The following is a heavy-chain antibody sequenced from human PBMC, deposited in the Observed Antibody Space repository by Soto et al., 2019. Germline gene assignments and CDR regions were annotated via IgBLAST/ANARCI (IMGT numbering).Heavy chain of an antibody. V-gene: IGHV4-59*01. Sequence: PSETLSLTCTFSVGSIISYYWSWTRQPPGKGLEWIGYIYYSGSTNYNPSLKSRVTISVDTSKNQFSLKLSSVTAADTAVYYCARVYSYGPNWFDPWGQGTLVTVSS. D-gene: IGHD5-18*01. CDR1: VGSIISYY. J-gene: IGHJ5*02. CDR3: ARVYSYGPNWFDP. CDR2: IYYSGST.